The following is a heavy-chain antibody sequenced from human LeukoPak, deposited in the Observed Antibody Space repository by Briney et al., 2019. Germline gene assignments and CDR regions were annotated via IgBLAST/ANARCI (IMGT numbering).Heavy chain of an antibody. J-gene: IGHJ4*02. CDR1: GYSLSSGYY. Sequence: SETLSLTCTVSGYSLSSGYYWGWIRQPPGKGLEGIGSIYYSGSTYYNPSLKSRVTISVDTSKNQFSLKLSSVTAADTAVYYCASTDSSGYYYPFDYWGQGTLVTVSS. V-gene: IGHV4-38-2*02. CDR3: ASTDSSGYYYPFDY. CDR2: IYYSGST. D-gene: IGHD3-22*01.